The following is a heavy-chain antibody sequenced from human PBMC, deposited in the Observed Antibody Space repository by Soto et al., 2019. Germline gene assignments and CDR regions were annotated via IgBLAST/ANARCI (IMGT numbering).Heavy chain of an antibody. V-gene: IGHV1-69*02. Sequence: QVQLVQSGAEVKKPGSSVKVSCKASGGTFSSYTISWVRQAPGQGLEWMGRIIPILGIANYAQKFQGRVTIPADKSTSTAYMELSSLRSEDTAVYYCASRNGDYYYYMDVWGKGTTVTVSS. D-gene: IGHD2-8*01. J-gene: IGHJ6*03. CDR3: ASRNGDYYYYMDV. CDR1: GGTFSSYT. CDR2: IIPILGIA.